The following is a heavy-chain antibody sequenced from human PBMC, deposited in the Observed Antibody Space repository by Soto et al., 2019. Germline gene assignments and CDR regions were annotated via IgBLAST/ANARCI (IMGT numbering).Heavy chain of an antibody. V-gene: IGHV1-69*02. CDR3: ASQSGYDDPYYFYY. J-gene: IGHJ4*02. Sequence: QVQLVQSGAEVKKPGSSVKVSCKASGGTFSSYTISWVRQAPGQGLEWMGRIIPILGIANYAQKFQGRVTITADKSTSTAYMELSSLRSEDTAVYYCASQSGYDDPYYFYYWGQGTLVTVSS. CDR1: GGTFSSYT. D-gene: IGHD5-12*01. CDR2: IIPILGIA.